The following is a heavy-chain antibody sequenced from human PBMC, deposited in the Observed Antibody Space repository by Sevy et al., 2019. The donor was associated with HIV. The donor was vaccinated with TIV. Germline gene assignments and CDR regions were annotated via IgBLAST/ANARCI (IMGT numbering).Heavy chain of an antibody. J-gene: IGHJ4*02. CDR3: ARDFYYDSSGYYPY. CDR1: RFTFSSYA. CDR2: ISYDGSNK. Sequence: GGSLRLSCAASRFTFSSYAMHWVRQAPGKGLEWVAVISYDGSNKYYADSVKGRFTISRDNSKNTLFLQMNSLRAGDTAVYYCARDFYYDSSGYYPYWGKGTLVTVSS. V-gene: IGHV3-30-3*01. D-gene: IGHD3-22*01.